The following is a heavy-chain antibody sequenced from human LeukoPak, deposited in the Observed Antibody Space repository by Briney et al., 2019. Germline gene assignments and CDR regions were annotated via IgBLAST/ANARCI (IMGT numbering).Heavy chain of an antibody. CDR3: ARPYYYSSGSLPY. Sequence: PGGSLRLSCAASGFTFSNYNMNWVRQAPGKGLEWVSVIYSGGSTNYADSVKGRFTISRDNSKNTLYLQMNSLRAEDTAVYYCARPYYYSSGSLPYWGQGTLVTVSS. V-gene: IGHV3-66*04. CDR1: GFTFSNYN. CDR2: IYSGGST. J-gene: IGHJ4*02. D-gene: IGHD3-10*01.